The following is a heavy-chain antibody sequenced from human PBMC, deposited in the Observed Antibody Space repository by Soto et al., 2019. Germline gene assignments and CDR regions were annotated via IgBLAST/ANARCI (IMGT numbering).Heavy chain of an antibody. CDR1: GYIFTNYP. Sequence: QVQFLQSGAEVKKPGASVKVSCKTSGYIFTNYPIHWVRQAPGRGLEWVAWINTDNGTTRYSPRLQGRVSLRTDTSASTGYMELTSLIFDDTAVYDCASNAFDYWGQGTLVAVSP. CDR2: INTDNGTT. J-gene: IGHJ4*02. V-gene: IGHV1-3*04. CDR3: ASNAFDY.